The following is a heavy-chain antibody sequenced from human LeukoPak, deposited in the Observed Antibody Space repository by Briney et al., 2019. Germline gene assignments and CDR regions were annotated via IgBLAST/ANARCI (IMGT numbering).Heavy chain of an antibody. V-gene: IGHV4-39*01. CDR1: GDSISNNNWS. J-gene: IGHJ5*02. CDR3: ARLTLTGVGGRGWFDA. CDR2: MPFNEKVSDNEIP. D-gene: IGHD3-3*01. Sequence: SETLSLTCSVSGDSISNNNWSWAWIRQLPGKGLEWIGTMPFNEKVSDNEIPSYNPSLKSRVSISADTSKNQLSLKVNSVTAADTASYYCARLTLTGVGGRGWFDAWGQGTLVIVSS.